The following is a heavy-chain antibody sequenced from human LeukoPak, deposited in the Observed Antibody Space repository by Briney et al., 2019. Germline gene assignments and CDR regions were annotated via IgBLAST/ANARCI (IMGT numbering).Heavy chain of an antibody. CDR1: AFTFSSYA. Sequence: GGSLRLSRAVSAFTFSSYAMSWVRQAAGKGLGWDSDIGGGGGNPYYAASVKGRFTISRDNSKDTLYLEMNSLRAEDTAVYSCAKDFRDGSSSFDYWGQGTLVTVSS. CDR2: IGGGGGNP. D-gene: IGHD6-6*01. CDR3: AKDFRDGSSSFDY. V-gene: IGHV3-23*01. J-gene: IGHJ4*02.